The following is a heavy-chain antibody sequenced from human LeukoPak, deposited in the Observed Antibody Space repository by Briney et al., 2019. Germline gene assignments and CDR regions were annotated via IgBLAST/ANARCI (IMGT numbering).Heavy chain of an antibody. V-gene: IGHV1-45*02. CDR2: ITPFNGDT. D-gene: IGHD3-22*01. CDR3: ARSRGYYDSSGYPDNAFDI. Sequence: SVKVSCKSSGYTFTYRYLHWVRQAPGQALEWMGWITPFNGDTNYAQRFQDRVTITSDRSMTTVYMELSSLRSGDTAMFYCARSRGYYDSSGYPDNAFDIWGQGTMVTVSS. J-gene: IGHJ3*02. CDR1: GYTFTYRY.